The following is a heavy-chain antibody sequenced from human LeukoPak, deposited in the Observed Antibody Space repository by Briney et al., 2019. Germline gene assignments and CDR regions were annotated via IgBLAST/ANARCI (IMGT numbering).Heavy chain of an antibody. CDR3: ARQWLFDY. J-gene: IGHJ4*02. CDR1: GYGFSTYW. D-gene: IGHD6-19*01. Sequence: GESLKISCKASGYGFSTYWIAWVRQMPGKGLEWIGIINPFDSDTRYSPSFQGQVTISADKSISTAYLQWSSLKASDTAIYYCARQWLFDYWGQGTLVTVSS. CDR2: INPFDSDT. V-gene: IGHV5-51*01.